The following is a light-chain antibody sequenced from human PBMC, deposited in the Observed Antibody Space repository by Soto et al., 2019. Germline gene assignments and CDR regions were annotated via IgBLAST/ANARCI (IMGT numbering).Light chain of an antibody. Sequence: DIVMTQSPDSLAVSLGERATINCKSSRSLLHGSNNENFLAWYQQSPGQPPKLLFYWASTRQSGVPERFSGSGSETEFTLTISSLRAEDVAVYYCQQYFGIPLTFGGGTKVEIK. CDR2: WAS. V-gene: IGKV4-1*01. CDR3: QQYFGIPLT. J-gene: IGKJ4*01. CDR1: RSLLHGSNNENF.